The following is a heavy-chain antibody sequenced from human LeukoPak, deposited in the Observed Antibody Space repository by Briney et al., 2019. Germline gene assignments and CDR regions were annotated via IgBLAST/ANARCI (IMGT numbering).Heavy chain of an antibody. Sequence: SETLSLTCTVSGGSISSSSYYWSWIRQPAGKGLEWIGRIYASGSTNYNPSLKSRVTISVDTSKNQFSLKLSSVTAADTAVYYCARSMFGEFDYWGQGTLVTVSS. CDR3: ARSMFGEFDY. CDR1: GGSISSSSYY. CDR2: IYASGST. D-gene: IGHD3-10*02. J-gene: IGHJ4*02. V-gene: IGHV4-61*02.